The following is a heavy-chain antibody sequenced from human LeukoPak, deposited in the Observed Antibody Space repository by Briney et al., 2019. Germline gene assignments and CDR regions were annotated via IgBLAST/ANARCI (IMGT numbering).Heavy chain of an antibody. CDR2: ISSGSSYK. D-gene: IGHD1/OR15-1a*01. J-gene: IGHJ4*02. CDR3: ARGGVSGSDSGILEHDY. CDR1: AFTFSTYS. V-gene: IGHV3-21*01. Sequence: GGSLRLSCAASAFTFSTYSMNWVRQVPGKGLEWVSSISSGSSYKYYADSVKGRFTIFRDNAKNSLYLQMNSLRAEDTAVYYCARGGVSGSDSGILEHDYWGQGTLVTVSS.